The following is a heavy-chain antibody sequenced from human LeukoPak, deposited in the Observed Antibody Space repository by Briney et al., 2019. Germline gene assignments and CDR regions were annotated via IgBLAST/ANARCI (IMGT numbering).Heavy chain of an antibody. Sequence: GGSLRLSCAASGFTFSGYAMSWVRQAPGKGLEWVSAISGSGGSTYYADSVKGRFTISRDNSKNTLYLQMNSLRAEDTAVYYCAKVAGQYYDILTGYFLYFDYWGQGTLVTVSS. J-gene: IGHJ4*02. V-gene: IGHV3-23*01. CDR1: GFTFSGYA. CDR2: ISGSGGST. D-gene: IGHD3-9*01. CDR3: AKVAGQYYDILTGYFLYFDY.